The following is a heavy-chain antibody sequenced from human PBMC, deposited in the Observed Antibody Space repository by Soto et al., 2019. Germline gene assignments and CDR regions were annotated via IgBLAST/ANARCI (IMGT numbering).Heavy chain of an antibody. CDR2: IFHDGTA. J-gene: IGHJ4*02. D-gene: IGHD1-20*01. Sequence: ASETLSLTCAVSGVSISSGNWWTWVRQTPQRGLEYIGEIFHDGTANYYPSFERRVAISVDTSKNQFSLSLRSATAADTATYYCARGTRALITSFFAYWGQGIPVTVSS. V-gene: IGHV4-4*02. CDR3: ARGTRALITSFFAY. CDR1: GVSISSGNW.